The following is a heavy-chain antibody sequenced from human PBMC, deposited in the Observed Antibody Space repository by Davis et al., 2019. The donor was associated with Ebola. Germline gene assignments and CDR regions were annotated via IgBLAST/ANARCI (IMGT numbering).Heavy chain of an antibody. CDR2: ISGSGGAT. Sequence: PGGSLRLSCAASGFTFSNYAMTWVRQAPGKGLEWVSIISGSGGATYYADSVWGRFTISRDNFKSTLYLQMNNVRPEDTTVYYCVKPQGYSYGYLYWGQGTLVTVSS. CDR1: GFTFSNYA. CDR3: VKPQGYSYGYLY. V-gene: IGHV3-23*01. J-gene: IGHJ4*02. D-gene: IGHD5-18*01.